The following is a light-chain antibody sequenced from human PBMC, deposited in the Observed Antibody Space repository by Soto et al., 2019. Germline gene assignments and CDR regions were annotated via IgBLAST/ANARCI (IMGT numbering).Light chain of an antibody. Sequence: DIVMTQSPDSLTVSLGERAAINCKSSRTVFYASANKNYLAWYQQKTGQPPKLLISWASVREAGVPDRFSGGGSGTNFTLTISSLQDEDVAVYYCQQSLKSPLSFGGGTRVEI. V-gene: IGKV4-1*01. J-gene: IGKJ4*01. CDR1: RTVFYASANKNY. CDR3: QQSLKSPLS. CDR2: WAS.